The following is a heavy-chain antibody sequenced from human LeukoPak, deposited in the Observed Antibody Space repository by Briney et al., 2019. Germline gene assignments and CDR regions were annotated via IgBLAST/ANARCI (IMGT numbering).Heavy chain of an antibody. CDR1: GYTFTGYY. CDR2: INPNSGGT. V-gene: IGHV1-2*02. J-gene: IGHJ4*02. CDR3: ARFAVHRRLAVAGQFGLDY. Sequence: ASVKVSCKASGYTFTGYYMYWVRQAPGQGLEWMGWINPNSGGTNYAQKFQGRVTMTRDTSTSTVYMELSSLRSGDTAVYYCARFAVHRRLAVAGQFGLDYWGQGTLVTVSS. D-gene: IGHD6-19*01.